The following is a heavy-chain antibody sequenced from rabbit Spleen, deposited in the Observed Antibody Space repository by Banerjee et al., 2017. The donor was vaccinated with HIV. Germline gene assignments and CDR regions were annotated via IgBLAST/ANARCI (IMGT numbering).Heavy chain of an antibody. CDR3: ARDTSSSFSSYGMDL. D-gene: IGHD1-1*01. CDR2: IYSAKGIT. CDR1: GIDFSSAYD. Sequence: QEQVEGSGGGLVKPGGTLTLTCTASGIDFSSAYDMCWVRQAPGKGLEWIGIIYSAKGITDYASWVNGRFTISSDNAQSTVDLKMTSLTAADTATYFCARDTSSSFSSYGMDLWGPGTLVTVS. V-gene: IGHV1S43*01. J-gene: IGHJ6*01.